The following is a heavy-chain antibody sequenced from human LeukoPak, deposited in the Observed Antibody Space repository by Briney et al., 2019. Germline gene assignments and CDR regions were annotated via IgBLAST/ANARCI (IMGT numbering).Heavy chain of an antibody. Sequence: PGGSLRLSCAPSGFTFSSYGMHWVRQAPGKGLEWVAVISYDGSNKYYADSVKGRFTISRDNSKNTLYLQMNSLRAEDTAVYYCAKDYDYGDPSPGWFDPWGQGTLVTVSS. D-gene: IGHD4-17*01. V-gene: IGHV3-30*18. CDR2: ISYDGSNK. CDR1: GFTFSSYG. CDR3: AKDYDYGDPSPGWFDP. J-gene: IGHJ5*02.